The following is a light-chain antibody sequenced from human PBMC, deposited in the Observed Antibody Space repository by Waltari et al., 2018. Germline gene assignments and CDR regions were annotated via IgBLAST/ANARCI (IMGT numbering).Light chain of an antibody. Sequence: EIVMTQPPISPPVTPGEPATISCRSSESLLHTNGYSYLDWYRQRPGQSPQLLIYFGSNRASGVADRFSGSASGTDFTLQVSRVEAEDVGVYFCMQGLQIPFTFGQGTRLQI. CDR2: FGS. J-gene: IGKJ2*01. CDR1: ESLLHTNGYSY. V-gene: IGKV2-28*01. CDR3: MQGLQIPFT.